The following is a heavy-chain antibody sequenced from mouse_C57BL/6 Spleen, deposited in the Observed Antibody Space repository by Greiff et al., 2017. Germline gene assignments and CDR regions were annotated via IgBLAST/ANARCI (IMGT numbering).Heavy chain of an antibody. Sequence: EVHLVESGGGLVKPGGSLKLSCAASGFTFSDYGMPWVRQAPEKGLEWVAYISSGSSTIYYADKVKGRFTLSIDNSKNTLFLQMTSLRSEDAAMYYCARGAVVPYYYAMDYWGQGTSVTVSS. D-gene: IGHD1-1*01. CDR3: ARGAVVPYYYAMDY. CDR1: GFTFSDYG. V-gene: IGHV5-17*01. J-gene: IGHJ4*01. CDR2: ISSGSSTI.